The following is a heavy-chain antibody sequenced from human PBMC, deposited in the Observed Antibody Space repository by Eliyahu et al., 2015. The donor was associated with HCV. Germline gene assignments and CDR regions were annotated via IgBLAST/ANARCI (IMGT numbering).Heavy chain of an antibody. V-gene: IGHV3-64D*09. D-gene: IGHD2-21*02. CDR3: VKDRVTVDY. Sequence: EVQLVESGGGLVQPGGSXRXSXSASGFTFSTYAMHWVRQAPGKGLEYVSAISSNGDSTYYADSVKGRFTISRDNSKNTLYLQMSSLRAEDTAMYYCVKDRVTVDYWGQGTLVTVSS. J-gene: IGHJ4*02. CDR2: ISSNGDST. CDR1: GFTFSTYA.